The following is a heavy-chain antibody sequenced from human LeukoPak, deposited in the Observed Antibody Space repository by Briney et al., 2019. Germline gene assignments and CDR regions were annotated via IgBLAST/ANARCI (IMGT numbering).Heavy chain of an antibody. J-gene: IGHJ6*02. CDR3: ARAQAHYYDSSGYYQNAKYYYYYGMDV. CDR2: INHSGST. Sequence: KPSETLSLTCAVYGGSFSGYYWSWIRQPPGKGLEWIGEINHSGSTNYNPSLKSRVTISVDTPKNQFSLKLSSVTAADTAVYYCARAQAHYYDSSGYYQNAKYYYYYGMDVWGQGTTVTVSS. V-gene: IGHV4-34*01. D-gene: IGHD3-22*01. CDR1: GGSFSGYY.